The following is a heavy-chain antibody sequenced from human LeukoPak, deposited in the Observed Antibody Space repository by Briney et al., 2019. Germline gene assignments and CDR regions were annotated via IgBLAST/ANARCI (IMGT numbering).Heavy chain of an antibody. D-gene: IGHD2-2*01. V-gene: IGHV4-38-2*01. J-gene: IGHJ4*02. CDR2: IYHSGST. CDR1: DYSISSGYY. Sequence: KPSETLSLTCAVSDYSISSGYYWGWIRQPPGKGLEWIGSIYHSGSTYYNPSLKTLVTISVDTSKNQFSLKLSSVTAADTAVYYCARLYLMEHCSSTSCYGLYFDYCGQGTLVTVSS. CDR3: ARLYLMEHCSSTSCYGLYFDY.